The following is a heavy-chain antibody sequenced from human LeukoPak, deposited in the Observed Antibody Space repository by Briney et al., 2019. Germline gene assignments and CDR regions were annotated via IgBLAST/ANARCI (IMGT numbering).Heavy chain of an antibody. CDR2: IYYSGST. J-gene: IGHJ4*02. Sequence: PSETLSLTCSVSGGSISSNTYYWGWIRQPPGKGLEWIGSIYYSGSTYHTPSLKSRVTILIDTSKDEFSLRLSSVTAADTAVYFCARMDYSSSAFDYWGQGTLVTVSS. CDR1: GGSISSNTYY. V-gene: IGHV4-39*01. D-gene: IGHD6-6*01. CDR3: ARMDYSSSAFDY.